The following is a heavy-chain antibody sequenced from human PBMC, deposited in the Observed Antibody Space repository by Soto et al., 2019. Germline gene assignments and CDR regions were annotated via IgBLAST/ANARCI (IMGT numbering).Heavy chain of an antibody. CDR1: GFTFSSYA. CDR3: AKVVAAAGTALYFQH. J-gene: IGHJ1*01. D-gene: IGHD6-13*01. Sequence: GGSLRLSCAASGFTFSSYAMSWVRQAPGKGLEWVSAISGSGGSTYYADSVKGRFTISRDNSKNTLYLQMNSLRAEDTAVYYCAKVVAAAGTALYFQHWGQGTLVTVSS. CDR2: ISGSGGST. V-gene: IGHV3-23*01.